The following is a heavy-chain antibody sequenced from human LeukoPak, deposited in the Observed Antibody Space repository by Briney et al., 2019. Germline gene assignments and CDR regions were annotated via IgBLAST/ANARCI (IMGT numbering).Heavy chain of an antibody. CDR2: IYCTGST. J-gene: IGHJ5*02. V-gene: IGHV4-59*01. D-gene: IGHD3-22*01. CDR3: ARASGGYYNNWFDP. CDR1: AGSLSTYY. Sequence: SESLSLTCTVSAGSLSTYYWNWIRQPPGKGLEWMGYIYCTGSTNYNPSRKSRVNISIDTSKNQFSLKLSSVSAADTAVYYCARASGGYYNNWFDPWGQGTLLTVSS.